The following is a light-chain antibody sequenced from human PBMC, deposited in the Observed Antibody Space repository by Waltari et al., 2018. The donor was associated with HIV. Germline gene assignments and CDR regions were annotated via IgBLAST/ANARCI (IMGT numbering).Light chain of an antibody. CDR3: QKHNSAPWT. CDR2: ATS. CDR1: QGIGNS. V-gene: IGKV1-27*01. J-gene: IGKJ1*01. Sequence: DIQMTQSPSSLSASVGDRVAITCRASQGIGNSLAWYQQKPGKVPRLLIYATSTLQSVVPSLFSGRGSGTDFTLTISSLQPEDVATYYCQKHNSAPWTFGQGTKVEIK.